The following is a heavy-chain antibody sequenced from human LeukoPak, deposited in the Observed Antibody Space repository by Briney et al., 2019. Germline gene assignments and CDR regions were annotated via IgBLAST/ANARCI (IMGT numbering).Heavy chain of an antibody. Sequence: GRSMRLSCAAAGLSSSNYAMGWVSQAPGKVLEWDSGTSGRGGRTYYAASVQGRFTISRDNPKNTLDLQMNSLRAEDTAVYFCAKDYDYGGVIWFDPWGQGTLVSVSS. V-gene: IGHV3-23*01. CDR3: AKDYDYGGVIWFDP. J-gene: IGHJ5*02. CDR2: TSGRGGRT. D-gene: IGHD4-23*01. CDR1: GLSSSNYA.